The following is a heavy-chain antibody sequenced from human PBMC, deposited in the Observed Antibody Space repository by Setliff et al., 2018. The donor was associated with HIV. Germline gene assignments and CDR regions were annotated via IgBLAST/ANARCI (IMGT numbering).Heavy chain of an antibody. CDR1: GYTFTAYY. Sequence: ASVKVSCKASGYTFTAYYIHWVRQAPGQGLEWMGWINSNNGGTKYAQNFQGRVTMTRDTSINTAYMELSRLRSDDTAVYYCAREYDVLTGYYISAFDIWGQGTMVTVSS. CDR3: AREYDVLTGYYISAFDI. CDR2: INSNNGGT. J-gene: IGHJ3*02. D-gene: IGHD3-9*01. V-gene: IGHV1-2*02.